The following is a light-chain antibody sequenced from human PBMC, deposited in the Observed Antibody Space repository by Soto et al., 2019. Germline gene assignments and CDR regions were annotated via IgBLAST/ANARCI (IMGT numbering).Light chain of an antibody. CDR2: DVS. J-gene: IGLJ1*01. Sequence: QSVLTQPASVSGSPGQSITISCTGTSSDVGDYNYVSWYQQHPGKAPKLMIFDVSNRPSGVSNRFSGSKSGNTASLTISGLQAEDDDDYYCSSYTSSSTRVFGTGTKLTVL. CDR1: SSDVGDYNY. CDR3: SSYTSSSTRV. V-gene: IGLV2-14*01.